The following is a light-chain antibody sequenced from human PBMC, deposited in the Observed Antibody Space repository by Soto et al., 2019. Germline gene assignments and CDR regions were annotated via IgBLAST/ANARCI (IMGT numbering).Light chain of an antibody. CDR2: GAS. Sequence: EIVLTQSPGTLSLSPGERATLSCRASQSVSSSYLAWYQQKPGQAPRLLIYGASSRATGIPDRFSGSGSGTDFTLTISRLEPELFAVYYCPQYGISPRTFGQGNKVDIK. V-gene: IGKV3-20*01. J-gene: IGKJ1*01. CDR3: PQYGISPRT. CDR1: QSVSSSY.